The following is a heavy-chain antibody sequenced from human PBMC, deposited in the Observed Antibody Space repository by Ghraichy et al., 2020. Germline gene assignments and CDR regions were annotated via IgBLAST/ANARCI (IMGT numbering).Heavy chain of an antibody. V-gene: IGHV3-23*01. J-gene: IGHJ4*02. CDR2: ISGDGTRT. D-gene: IGHD2-8*02. CDR1: GFTFSNYA. CDR3: ARFQACTGDCPLDY. Sequence: GGSLRLSCAGSGFTFSNYAMSWVRQAPGKGLELVSIISGDGTRTYYIDSVKGRFTISRDNSKNTLSLQMTTLRAEDTSVYYCARFQACTGDCPLDYWGQGTLVTVS.